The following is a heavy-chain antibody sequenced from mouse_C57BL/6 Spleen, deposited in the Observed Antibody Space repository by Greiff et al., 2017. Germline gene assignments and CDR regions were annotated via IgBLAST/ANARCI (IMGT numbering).Heavy chain of an antibody. CDR3: AREFYSNPFAY. V-gene: IGHV3-6*01. J-gene: IGHJ3*01. D-gene: IGHD2-5*01. CDR2: ISYDGSN. CDR1: GYSITSGYY. Sequence: EVHLVESGPGLVKPSQSLSLTCSVTGYSITSGYYWNWIRQFPGNKLEWMGYISYDGSNNYNPSLKNRISITRDTSKNQFFLKLNSVTTEDTATYYCAREFYSNPFAYWGQGTLVTVSA.